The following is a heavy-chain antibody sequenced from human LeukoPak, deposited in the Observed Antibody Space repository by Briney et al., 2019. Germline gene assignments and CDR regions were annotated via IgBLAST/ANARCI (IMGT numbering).Heavy chain of an antibody. J-gene: IGHJ4*02. CDR1: GFPFTTYA. CDR2: ISKDGDYT. Sequence: PGGSLRLSCAASGFPFTTYAMSWVRQAPGKGLEWVSSISKDGDYTYYADSVKGRLSVSRDNSQDTLYLQIKSLRAEDTAMYYCAKSMSTHYRGFFDYWGQGTLVTVSS. D-gene: IGHD5/OR15-5a*01. CDR3: AKSMSTHYRGFFDY. V-gene: IGHV3-23*01.